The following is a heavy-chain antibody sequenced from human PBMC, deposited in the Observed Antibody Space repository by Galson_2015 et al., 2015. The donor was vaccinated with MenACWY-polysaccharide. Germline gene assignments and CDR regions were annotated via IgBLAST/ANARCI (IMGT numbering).Heavy chain of an antibody. CDR2: ISSSGSTI. CDR3: ARDARHSYGYGYYYYYGMDV. Sequence: SLRLSCAASGLTFSDYYMSWIRQAPGKGLEWVSYISSSGSTIYYADSVKGRFTISRDNAKNSLYLQMNSLRAEDTAVYYCARDARHSYGYGYYYYYGMDVWGQGTTVTVSS. J-gene: IGHJ6*02. CDR1: GLTFSDYY. D-gene: IGHD5-18*01. V-gene: IGHV3-11*01.